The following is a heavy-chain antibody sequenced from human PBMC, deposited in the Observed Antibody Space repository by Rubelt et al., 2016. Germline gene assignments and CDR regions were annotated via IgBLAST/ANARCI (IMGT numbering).Heavy chain of an antibody. Sequence: QVQLVQSGAEVKKPGASVKVSCKASGYTFTSYGISWVRQAPGQELEWMGWSIPILVIANDAQMYQGRVTITADKSTSTAYMELSSLRSEDTAVYYCARRRWFDLWGQGTLVTVSS. J-gene: IGHJ5*02. CDR2: SIPILVIA. CDR1: GYTFTSYG. V-gene: IGHV1-69*10. CDR3: ARRRWFDL.